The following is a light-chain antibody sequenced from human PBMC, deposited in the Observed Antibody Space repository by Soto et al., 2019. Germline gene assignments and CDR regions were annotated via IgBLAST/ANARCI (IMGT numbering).Light chain of an antibody. V-gene: IGKV3-15*01. CDR3: QQYNNWPIT. Sequence: EIVMTQSPATQSVSPGERATLSCRASQSVSSNLAWHQQKPGQAPRILMYDASTRATGIPARFSGSGSGTEFTLTINSLQSEDIAVYYCQQYNNWPITFGQGTRLEIK. CDR2: DAS. J-gene: IGKJ5*01. CDR1: QSVSSN.